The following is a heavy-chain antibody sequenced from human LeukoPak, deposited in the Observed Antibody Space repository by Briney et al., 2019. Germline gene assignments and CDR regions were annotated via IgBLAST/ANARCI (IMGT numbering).Heavy chain of an antibody. D-gene: IGHD1-1*01. CDR2: IWYNGSNK. Sequence: GRSLRLSRAASGFTFSSYGMHWVRQAPGKGLEWVAVIWYNGSNKYYADSVKGRFTISRDNSKNTLYLQMNSLRAEDTAVYYCARGDWNYWGQGTLVTVSS. V-gene: IGHV3-33*01. J-gene: IGHJ4*02. CDR1: GFTFSSYG. CDR3: ARGDWNY.